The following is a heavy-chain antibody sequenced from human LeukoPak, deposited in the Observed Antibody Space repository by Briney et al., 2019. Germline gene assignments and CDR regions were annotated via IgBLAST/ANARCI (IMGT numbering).Heavy chain of an antibody. D-gene: IGHD6-13*01. V-gene: IGHV3-30*02. CDR2: IRYDGSNK. CDR1: GFTFTSYG. CDR3: AKDISGSWSIDY. J-gene: IGHJ4*02. Sequence: GGSLRLSCAASGFTFTSYGIHWVRQAPGKGLEWAAFIRYDGSNKYYADSVKGRFTISRDNSENTLYLQMNSLRAEDTAVYYCAKDISGSWSIDYWGQGTLVTVSS.